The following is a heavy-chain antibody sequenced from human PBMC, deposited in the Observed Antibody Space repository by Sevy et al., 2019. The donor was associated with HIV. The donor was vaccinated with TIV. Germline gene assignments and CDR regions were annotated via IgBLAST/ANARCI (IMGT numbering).Heavy chain of an antibody. D-gene: IGHD3-22*01. Sequence: ASVKVSCKASGGTFSSYAISWVRQAPGQGLEWMGRIIPILGIANYAQKFQGRVTIIADKSTSTAYMGLSSLRSEDTAVYYCARTYYYDSSGYPPYYFDYWGQGTLVTVSS. CDR3: ARTYYYDSSGYPPYYFDY. V-gene: IGHV1-69*04. CDR2: IIPILGIA. CDR1: GGTFSSYA. J-gene: IGHJ4*02.